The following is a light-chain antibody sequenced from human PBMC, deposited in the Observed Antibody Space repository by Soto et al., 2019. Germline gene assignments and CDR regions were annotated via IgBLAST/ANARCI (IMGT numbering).Light chain of an antibody. J-gene: IGKJ5*01. CDR3: QQRSNWPPSIT. CDR1: QSVSSN. Sequence: IVLTAAPATVFVSPGEKATLSRRASQSVSSNLAWYQQKPGQAPRLLIYGASTRATGIPARFSGSGSGTEFTLTISSLQSEDFAVYYCQQRSNWPPSITFGQGTRLEI. V-gene: IGKV3-15*01. CDR2: GAS.